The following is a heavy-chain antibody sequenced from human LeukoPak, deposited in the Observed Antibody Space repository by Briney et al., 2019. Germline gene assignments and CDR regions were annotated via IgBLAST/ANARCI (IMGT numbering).Heavy chain of an antibody. Sequence: GRSLRLSCAGSGFTFGGYGMHWFRQTPGKGLEWVAVIAYDGSRAFYADSVKGRFTISRDNSKNTMSVQMDDLRAEDTAVYYCTRYNNDHFDYWGQGTPITVSS. V-gene: IGHV3-33*01. CDR2: IAYDGSRA. D-gene: IGHD1-14*01. J-gene: IGHJ4*02. CDR3: TRYNNDHFDY. CDR1: GFTFGGYG.